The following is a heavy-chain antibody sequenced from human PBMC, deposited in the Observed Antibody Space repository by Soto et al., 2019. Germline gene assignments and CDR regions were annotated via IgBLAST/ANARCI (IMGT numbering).Heavy chain of an antibody. Sequence: SETLSLTCTVSGGSISSGGYYWSWIRQHPGKGLEWIGYIYYSGSTYYNPSLKSRVTISVDTSKNQFSLKLSSVTAADTAVYYCARGRIVVVVAASWFDPWGQGTLVTVSS. D-gene: IGHD2-15*01. CDR2: IYYSGST. CDR3: ARGRIVVVVAASWFDP. V-gene: IGHV4-31*03. J-gene: IGHJ5*02. CDR1: GGSISSGGYY.